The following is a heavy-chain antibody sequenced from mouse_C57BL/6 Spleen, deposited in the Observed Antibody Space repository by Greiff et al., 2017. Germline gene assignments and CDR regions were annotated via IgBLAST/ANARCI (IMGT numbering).Heavy chain of an antibody. V-gene: IGHV1-7*01. CDR1: GYTFTSYW. Sequence: QVQLKQSGAELAKPGASVKLSCKASGYTFTSYWMHWVKQRPGQGLEWIGYINPSSGYTKYNQKFKDEATLTADKSSSTAYMQLSSLTYEDSAVYYCAKLGTMDYWGQGTSVTVSS. J-gene: IGHJ4*01. D-gene: IGHD4-1*01. CDR2: INPSSGYT. CDR3: AKLGTMDY.